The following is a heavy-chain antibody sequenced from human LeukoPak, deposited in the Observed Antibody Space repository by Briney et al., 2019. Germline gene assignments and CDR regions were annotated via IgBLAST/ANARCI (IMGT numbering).Heavy chain of an antibody. D-gene: IGHD1-26*01. Sequence: GGSLRLSCAASGYTFSSYSMNWVRQAPGKGLEWVSSISSSSSYIYYADSVKGRFTISRDNAKNSLYLQMNSLRDEDTAVYYCARDPYSGSYGDYYYYYMDVWGKGTTVTISS. J-gene: IGHJ6*03. V-gene: IGHV3-21*01. CDR1: GYTFSSYS. CDR2: ISSSSSYI. CDR3: ARDPYSGSYGDYYYYYMDV.